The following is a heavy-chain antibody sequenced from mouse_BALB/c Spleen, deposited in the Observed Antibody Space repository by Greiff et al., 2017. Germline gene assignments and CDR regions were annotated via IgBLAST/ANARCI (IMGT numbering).Heavy chain of an antibody. CDR3: AREGRGAWFAY. V-gene: IGHV14-1*02. CDR1: GFNIKDYY. Sequence: VQLQQSGAELVRPGALVKLSCKASGFNIKDYYMHWVKQRPEQGLEWIGWIDPENGNTIYDPKFQGKASITADTSNNTAYLQLSSLTAEDTAVYYCAREGRGAWFAYWGQGTLVTVSA. CDR2: IDPENGNT. J-gene: IGHJ3*01.